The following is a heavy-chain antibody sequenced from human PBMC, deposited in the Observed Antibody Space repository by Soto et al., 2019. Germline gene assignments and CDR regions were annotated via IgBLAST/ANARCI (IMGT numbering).Heavy chain of an antibody. J-gene: IGHJ3*02. D-gene: IGHD6-13*01. Sequence: PGGSLRLSCAASGFTFSSYGMHWVRQAPGKGLEWVAVISYDGSNKYYADSVKGRFTISRDNSKNTLYLQMNSLRAEDTAVYYCAKVLRGIAAAAADAFDIWGQGTMVTVS. CDR1: GFTFSSYG. CDR2: ISYDGSNK. CDR3: AKVLRGIAAAAADAFDI. V-gene: IGHV3-30*18.